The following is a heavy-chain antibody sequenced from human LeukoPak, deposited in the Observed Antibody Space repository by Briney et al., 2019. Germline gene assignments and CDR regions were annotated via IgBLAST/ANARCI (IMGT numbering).Heavy chain of an antibody. CDR1: GGAFSTST. D-gene: IGHD4-23*01. Sequence: SVKFSCKASGGAFSTSTIGWVRQAPGQGDAWLGGIIQLVGAANHAQTFQGRVAITAEKSTSTAHLELSTLRSEDTAVYYCARDNPNYGGNWFDPWGQGTMVTVSS. CDR2: IIQLVGAA. J-gene: IGHJ5*02. CDR3: ARDNPNYGGNWFDP. V-gene: IGHV1-69*06.